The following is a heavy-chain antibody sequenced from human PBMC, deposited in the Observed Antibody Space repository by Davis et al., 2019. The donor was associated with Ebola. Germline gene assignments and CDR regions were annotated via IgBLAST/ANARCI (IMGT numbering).Heavy chain of an antibody. CDR1: GYSFSSYW. V-gene: IGHV5-51*01. Sequence: GESLKISCKASGYSFSSYWLAWVRHMPGKGLEWMGIIYPGDSDTRYSPSFRGQVTISADRSTRTAYLQWDSLKASDTAMYYCASLRRTITGMDDGFDLWGQGTLVTVSS. J-gene: IGHJ3*01. D-gene: IGHD1-20*01. CDR3: ASLRRTITGMDDGFDL. CDR2: IYPGDSDT.